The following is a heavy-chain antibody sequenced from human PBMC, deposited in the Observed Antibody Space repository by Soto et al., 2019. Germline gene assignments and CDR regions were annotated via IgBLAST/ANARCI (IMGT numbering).Heavy chain of an antibody. CDR1: GYIFSSHV. CDR3: ARDPPITARLRGTPLMEV. V-gene: IGHV1-18*04. CDR2: ISAYNGNT. Sequence: ASLKVSCKASGYIFSSHVISWVREAPGQGLEWMGWISAYNGNTNYVQKFQDRLTMSTETSTSTAYMELRSLRSDDTAVYYCARDPPITARLRGTPLMEVWGQRTTVTVSS. J-gene: IGHJ6*01. D-gene: IGHD1-20*01.